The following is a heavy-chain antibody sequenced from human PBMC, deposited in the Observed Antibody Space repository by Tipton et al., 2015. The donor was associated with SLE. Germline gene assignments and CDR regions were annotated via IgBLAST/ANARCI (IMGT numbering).Heavy chain of an antibody. V-gene: IGHV4-39*07. CDR1: GVSISSSSYY. CDR2: VDHRGRT. CDR3: AREGGYFFDS. D-gene: IGHD2-2*03. J-gene: IGHJ4*02. Sequence: TLSLTCTVSGVSISSSSYYWGWIRQPPGKGLEWIGTVDHRGRTYYSPSLESRVTVSLDTSKNQFSLKLASVTVADTAIYHCAREGGYFFDSWGQGTLVTVSS.